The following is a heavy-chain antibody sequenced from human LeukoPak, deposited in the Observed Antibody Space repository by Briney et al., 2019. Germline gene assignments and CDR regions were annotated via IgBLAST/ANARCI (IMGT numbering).Heavy chain of an antibody. CDR3: AKDLSYAFDI. CDR1: GFTFSSYN. Sequence: PGGSLRLSCAASGFTFSSYNMNWVRQAPGKGLEWVSSISSSGNYIYYADSLKGRFTISRDNSKNTLYLQMNSLRAEDTAVYYCAKDLSYAFDIWGRGTMVTVSS. V-gene: IGHV3-21*04. CDR2: ISSSGNYI. J-gene: IGHJ3*02.